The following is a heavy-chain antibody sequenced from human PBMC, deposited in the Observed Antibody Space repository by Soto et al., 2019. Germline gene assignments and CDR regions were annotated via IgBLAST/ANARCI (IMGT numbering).Heavy chain of an antibody. CDR2: ISSSRSYI. V-gene: IGHV3-21*05. D-gene: IGHD1-7*01. J-gene: IGHJ6*03. Sequence: GGSLRLSCAASGFSFSGKTMYWVRQAPAKGLEWVSYISSSRSYIYYADSVKGRFTISRDNAKNSLYLQMNSLRAEDTAVYYCARGNYGDYYYYMDVWGKGTTVTDSS. CDR3: ARGNYGDYYYYMDV. CDR1: GFSFSGKT.